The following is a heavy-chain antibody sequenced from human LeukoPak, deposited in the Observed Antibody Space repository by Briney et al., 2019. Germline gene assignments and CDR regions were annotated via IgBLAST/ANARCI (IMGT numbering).Heavy chain of an antibody. V-gene: IGHV4-59*01. Sequence: SETLSLTCTVSGGSISSYYWSWIQQPPGKGLEWIGYIYYSGSTNYNPSLKSRVTISVDTSKNQFSLKLSSVTAADTAVYYCARTTEAHSWRTRYYDYYMDVWGKGTTVTVSS. J-gene: IGHJ6*03. CDR1: GGSISSYY. CDR3: ARTTEAHSWRTRYYDYYMDV. CDR2: IYYSGST. D-gene: IGHD6-13*01.